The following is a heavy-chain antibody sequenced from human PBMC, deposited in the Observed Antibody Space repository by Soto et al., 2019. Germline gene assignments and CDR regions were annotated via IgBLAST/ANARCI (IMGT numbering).Heavy chain of an antibody. V-gene: IGHV3-30*03. CDR3: ARAGDDCSTTNCYMIDY. CDR2: TSYDGNNE. CDR1: GFTFSNYA. J-gene: IGHJ4*02. D-gene: IGHD2-2*02. Sequence: PGGSLRLSCAASGFTFSNYAMHWVRQAPGKGLEWVALTSYDGNNEYYTDSVKGRFTITRDTSATTVYMELSSLRSEDTAVYYCARAGDDCSTTNCYMIDYWGQGTLVTVSS.